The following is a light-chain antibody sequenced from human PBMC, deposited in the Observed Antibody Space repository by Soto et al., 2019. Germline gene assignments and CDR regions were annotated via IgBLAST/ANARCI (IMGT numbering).Light chain of an antibody. V-gene: IGKV3-15*01. Sequence: EIVMTQSPATLSVSPGERATLSCRASQSVSSNLAWYQQKPGQAPRLLIYGASTRATGIPARFSGSGCGTEFTLTISSLQSEDCAGYYCQQYNNWPPTFGQGTRLEI. CDR2: GAS. CDR1: QSVSSN. CDR3: QQYNNWPPT. J-gene: IGKJ5*01.